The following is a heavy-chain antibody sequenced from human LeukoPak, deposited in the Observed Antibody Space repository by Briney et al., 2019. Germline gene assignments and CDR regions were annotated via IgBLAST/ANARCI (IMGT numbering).Heavy chain of an antibody. V-gene: IGHV1-18*01. Sequence: ASVKVSCKASGYTFTTYGISWVRQAPGQGLEWMGWISAYNGNTNYAQKLQGRVTMTTDTSTGTAYMELRSLRSDDTAVYYCARAYLGYCSSTSCYGGYFDCWGQGTLVTVSS. CDR3: ARAYLGYCSSTSCYGGYFDC. CDR1: GYTFTTYG. D-gene: IGHD2-2*01. J-gene: IGHJ4*02. CDR2: ISAYNGNT.